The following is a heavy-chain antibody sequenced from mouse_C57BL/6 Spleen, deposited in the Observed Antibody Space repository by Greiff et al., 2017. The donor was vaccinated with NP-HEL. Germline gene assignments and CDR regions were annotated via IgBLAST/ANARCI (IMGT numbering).Heavy chain of an antibody. D-gene: IGHD1-1*02. V-gene: IGHV1-82*01. CDR1: GYAFSSSW. CDR2: IYPGDGDT. CDR3: GYGQDFDY. Sequence: QVQLQQSGPELVKPGASVKISCKASGYAFSSSWMNWVKQRPGKGLEWIGRIYPGDGDTNYNGKFKGKATLTADKSSSTAYMQLSSLTSEDSAVYFCGYGQDFDYWGQGTTLTVSS. J-gene: IGHJ2*01.